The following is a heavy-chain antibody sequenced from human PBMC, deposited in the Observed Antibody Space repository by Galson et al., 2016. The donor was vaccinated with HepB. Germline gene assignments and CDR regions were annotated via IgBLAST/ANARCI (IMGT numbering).Heavy chain of an antibody. CDR1: RDSVSNNNAG. CDR2: TFYRSNWQN. Sequence: CAISRDSVSNNNAGWYWIRQSPSRGLECLGRTFYRSNWQNDYAESVNSRISINADTAKNEFSLHLRSVTPEDTGVYYCARSYLLGRGFGWWGPGTPVTVSS. D-gene: IGHD3-10*01. V-gene: IGHV6-1*01. CDR3: ARSYLLGRGFGW. J-gene: IGHJ4*02.